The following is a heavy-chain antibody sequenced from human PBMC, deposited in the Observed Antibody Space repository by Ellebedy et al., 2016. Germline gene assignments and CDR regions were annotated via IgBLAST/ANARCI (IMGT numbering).Heavy chain of an antibody. V-gene: IGHV1-18*01. J-gene: IGHJ5*02. CDR2: ISAYNGNT. D-gene: IGHD3-10*01. Sequence: ASVKVSCXASGYTFTSYGISWVRQAPGQGLEWMGWISAYNGNTNYAQKLQGRVTMTTDTSTSTAYMELRSLRSDDTAVYYCARESRVFGSGSYYRWFDPWGQGTLVTVSS. CDR3: ARESRVFGSGSYYRWFDP. CDR1: GYTFTSYG.